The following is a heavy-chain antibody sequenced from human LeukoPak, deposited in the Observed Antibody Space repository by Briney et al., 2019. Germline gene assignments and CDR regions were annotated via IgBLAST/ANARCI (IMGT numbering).Heavy chain of an antibody. D-gene: IGHD3-22*01. V-gene: IGHV3-7*01. Sequence: GGSLRLSCAASGFTSSTYWMSWVRQAPGKGLEWVASITQDGSETYYVDSVKGRFTLSRDNAKSSLYLQMNSLRADDTAVYYCARDRDSRWDFDLWGRGTLVTVSS. J-gene: IGHJ2*01. CDR3: ARDRDSRWDFDL. CDR1: GFTSSTYW. CDR2: ITQDGSET.